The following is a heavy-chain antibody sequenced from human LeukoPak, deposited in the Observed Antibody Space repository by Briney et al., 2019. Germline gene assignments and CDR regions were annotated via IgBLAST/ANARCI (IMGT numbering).Heavy chain of an antibody. CDR3: ARAAGWFGELKLDY. D-gene: IGHD3-10*01. CDR1: GGSISSYY. Sequence: SETLSLTCTVSGGSISSYYWSWIRQPPGKGLEWIGYIYYSGSTNYNPSLKSRVTISVDTSKNQFSLKLSSVTAADTAVYYCARAAGWFGELKLDYWGQGTLVTVSS. V-gene: IGHV4-59*01. J-gene: IGHJ4*02. CDR2: IYYSGST.